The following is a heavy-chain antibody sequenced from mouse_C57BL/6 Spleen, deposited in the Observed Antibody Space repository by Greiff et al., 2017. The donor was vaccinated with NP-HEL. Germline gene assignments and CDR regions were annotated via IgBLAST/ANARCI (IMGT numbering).Heavy chain of an antibody. V-gene: IGHV1-61*01. CDR3: AREEAYGYDMRAMDY. J-gene: IGHJ4*01. D-gene: IGHD2-2*01. CDR2: IYPSDSET. Sequence: QVQLQQPGAELVRPGSSVKLSCKASGYTFTSYWMAWVKQRPGQGLEWIGNIYPSDSETHYNQKFKDKATLTVDKSSSTAYMQLSSLTSEDSAVYYCAREEAYGYDMRAMDYWGQGTSVTVSS. CDR1: GYTFTSYW.